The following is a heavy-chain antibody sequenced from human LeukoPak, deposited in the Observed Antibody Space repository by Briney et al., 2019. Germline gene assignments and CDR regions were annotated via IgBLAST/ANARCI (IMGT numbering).Heavy chain of an antibody. J-gene: IGHJ6*03. Sequence: PSETLSLTCTVSGGSISSYYWSWIRQPAGKGLEWIGRIYTSGSPNYNPSLKSRVTMSVDTSKNQFSLKLSSVTAADTAVYYCARDVPAAMLYYYYYMDVWGKGTTVTVSS. D-gene: IGHD2-2*01. CDR1: GGSISSYY. CDR3: ARDVPAAMLYYYYYMDV. V-gene: IGHV4-4*07. CDR2: IYTSGSP.